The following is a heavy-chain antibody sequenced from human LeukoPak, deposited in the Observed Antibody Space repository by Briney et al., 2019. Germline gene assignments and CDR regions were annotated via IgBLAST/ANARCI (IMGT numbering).Heavy chain of an antibody. CDR1: GYIFTSYY. V-gene: IGHV1-46*01. Sequence: ASVKVSCKASGYIFTSYYMHWVRQAPGQGLEWMGIINPSDGSTNYAQKFQGRVTMTRDTATGTVYMDLTSLRSDDTAVYYCARVPIGGAFDYWGQGTLVTVSS. CDR3: ARVPIGGAFDY. J-gene: IGHJ4*02. CDR2: INPSDGST. D-gene: IGHD2/OR15-2a*01.